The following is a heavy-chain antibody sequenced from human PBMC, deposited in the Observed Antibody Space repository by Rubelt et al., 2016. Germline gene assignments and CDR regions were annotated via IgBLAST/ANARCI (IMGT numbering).Heavy chain of an antibody. CDR1: GGSISSENFY. J-gene: IGHJ4*02. D-gene: IGHD3-10*01. CDR3: ARDSTYYSLGHS. CDR2: IYPTGNT. Sequence: QLQLQESGPGLVKPSETLSLTCTVSGGSISSENFYWDWIRQPPGKGLEWIASIYPTGNTHYNASLKSRVAISVDTSKNQFQVHLTSGTAADTAVYYCARDSTYYSLGHSWGPGTLVTVSS. V-gene: IGHV4-39*07.